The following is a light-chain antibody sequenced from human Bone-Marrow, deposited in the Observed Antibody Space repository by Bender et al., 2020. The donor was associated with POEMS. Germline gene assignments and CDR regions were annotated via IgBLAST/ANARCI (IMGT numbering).Light chain of an antibody. Sequence: QSALTQTASVSGSPGQSLTISCTGTRADVGGYNLVSWYQHHPGKAPKVIIYEVNKRPSGVSNRFSGSKSGNTASLTISGLQAEDEADYYCCSYTRSRTWVFGGGTKLTVL. J-gene: IGLJ3*02. CDR1: RADVGGYNL. CDR3: CSYTRSRTWV. V-gene: IGLV2-23*02. CDR2: EVN.